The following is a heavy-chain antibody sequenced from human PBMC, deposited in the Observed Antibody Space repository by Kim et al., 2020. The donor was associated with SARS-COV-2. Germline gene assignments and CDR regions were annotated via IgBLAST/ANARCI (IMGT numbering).Heavy chain of an antibody. Sequence: GGSLRLSCAASGFTFSSYAMSWVRQAPGKGLEWVSAISGSGGSTYYADSVKGRFTISRDNSKNTLYLQMNSLRAEDTAVYYCAKARLNYYGSGSYSSDYWGQGTLVTVSS. CDR2: ISGSGGST. J-gene: IGHJ4*02. CDR1: GFTFSSYA. CDR3: AKARLNYYGSGSYSSDY. V-gene: IGHV3-23*01. D-gene: IGHD3-10*01.